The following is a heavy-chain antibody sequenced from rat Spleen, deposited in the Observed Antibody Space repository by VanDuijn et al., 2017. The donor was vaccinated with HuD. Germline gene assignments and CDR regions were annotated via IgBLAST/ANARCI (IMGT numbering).Heavy chain of an antibody. V-gene: IGHV5-31*01. CDR1: GFTFSNYW. J-gene: IGHJ2*01. CDR2: ITSGGSNT. Sequence: EVQLVESGGGLVQPGRSLKLSCVASGFTFSNYWMTWIRQAPKKGLEWVASITSGGSNTYYPDSVKGRFTISRDNAKSTLYLEMGSLRSEDTATYYCAKRGWYYFDYWGQGVMVTVSS. CDR3: AKRGWYYFDY.